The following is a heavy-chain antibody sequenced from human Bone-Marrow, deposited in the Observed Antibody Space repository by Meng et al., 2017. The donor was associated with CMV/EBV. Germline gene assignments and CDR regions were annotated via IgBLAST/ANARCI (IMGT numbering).Heavy chain of an antibody. CDR3: ARDRDTIFGVDRYNWFDP. J-gene: IGHJ5*02. D-gene: IGHD3-3*01. V-gene: IGHV4-39*07. CDR1: GGSINSSSDY. CDR2: IYYSGST. Sequence: SETLSLTCTVSGGSINSSSDYWGWIRQPPGKGLEWIGSIYYSGSTYYNPSLKSRVTISVDTSKNQFSLKLSSVTAADTAVYYCARDRDTIFGVDRYNWFDPWGQRTLVTVSS.